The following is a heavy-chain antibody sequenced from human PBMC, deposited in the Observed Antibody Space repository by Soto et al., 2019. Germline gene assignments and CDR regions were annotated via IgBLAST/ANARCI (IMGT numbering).Heavy chain of an antibody. D-gene: IGHD6-19*01. CDR1: GFTFSSYA. V-gene: IGHV3-23*01. CDR3: IGSGWYFDY. J-gene: IGHJ4*02. CDR2: ISGSGGST. Sequence: EVQLLESGGGLVQPGGSLRLSCSASGFTFSSYAMSWVRQAPGKGMEWVSAISGSGGSTYYADSVKGRFTIARDNSKNTLYPQMTGLRAEDTAVYYCIGSGWYFDYWGQGTLVTVSS.